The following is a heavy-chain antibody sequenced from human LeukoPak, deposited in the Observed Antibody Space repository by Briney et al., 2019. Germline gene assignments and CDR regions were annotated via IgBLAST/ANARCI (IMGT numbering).Heavy chain of an antibody. CDR2: VSDSSNK. V-gene: IGHV3-48*02. CDR3: ARDGFNTAHFDY. Sequence: GGSLRPSCAASGFTFSSNAMNSVRQAPGKGLEWVSTVSDSSNKHYSDSVKGRFTISRDNAGNSLYLQMNSLRDEDTAVYYCARDGFNTAHFDYWGQGTLVTVSS. D-gene: IGHD5-18*01. CDR1: GFTFSSNA. J-gene: IGHJ4*02.